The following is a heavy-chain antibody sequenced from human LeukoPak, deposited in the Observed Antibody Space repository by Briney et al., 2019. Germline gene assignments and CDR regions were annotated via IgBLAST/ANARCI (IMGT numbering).Heavy chain of an antibody. Sequence: PSETLSLTCTVSGGSISSSSYYWAWIRQPPGKGLEWIGNMDNSGSTFYNPSLKSRVTLSVDTSKNQFSLKLSSVTAADTALYYCARLSTQGWRGFDCWGQGTLVTVSS. V-gene: IGHV4-39*07. D-gene: IGHD6-19*01. J-gene: IGHJ4*02. CDR1: GGSISSSSYY. CDR2: MDNSGST. CDR3: ARLSTQGWRGFDC.